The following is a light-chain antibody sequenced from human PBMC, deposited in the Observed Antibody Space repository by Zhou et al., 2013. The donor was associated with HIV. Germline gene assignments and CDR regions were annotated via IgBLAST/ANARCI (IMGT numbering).Light chain of an antibody. V-gene: IGLV2-18*02. CDR3: TSYSSSSTLYV. CDR1: SSDVGSYNR. Sequence: QSALTQPASVSGSPGQSIAISCTGTSSDVGSYNRVSWYQQPPGTVPKLMIYEVSNRPSGVPDRFSGSKSGNTASLTISGLQAEDEADYYCTSYSSSSTLYVFGTGTKVTVL. J-gene: IGLJ1*01. CDR2: EVS.